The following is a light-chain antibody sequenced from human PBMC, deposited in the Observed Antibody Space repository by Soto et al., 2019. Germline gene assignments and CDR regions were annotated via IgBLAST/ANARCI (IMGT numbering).Light chain of an antibody. J-gene: IGKJ1*01. CDR3: QQYRRDPWT. CDR2: KVS. CDR1: QSISNW. V-gene: IGKV1-5*03. Sequence: DIQMTQSPSTLSAFVGDRVTITCRASQSISNWLAWYQQKPGYAPKLLIYKVSTLNTGVPSRFSGSGSGTGFTLTICSLQPDDFATYYCQQYRRDPWTFGQGTKVDI.